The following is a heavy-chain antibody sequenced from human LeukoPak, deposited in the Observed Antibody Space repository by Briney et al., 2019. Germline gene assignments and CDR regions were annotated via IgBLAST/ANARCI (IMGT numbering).Heavy chain of an antibody. V-gene: IGHV3-7*03. CDR3: AKGGIAVAGVFGY. Sequence: PGGSLRLSCAASGFTFSSYWMSWVRQAPGKGLEWVANIKQDGSEKYYADSVKGRFTISRDNAKNSLYLQMNSLRAEDTALYYCAKGGIAVAGVFGYWGQGTLVTVSS. D-gene: IGHD6-19*01. CDR2: IKQDGSEK. CDR1: GFTFSSYW. J-gene: IGHJ4*02.